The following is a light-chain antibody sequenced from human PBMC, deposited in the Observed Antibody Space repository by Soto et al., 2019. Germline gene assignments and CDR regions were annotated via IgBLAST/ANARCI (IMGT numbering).Light chain of an antibody. CDR1: NIGGKS. CDR3: QVWDNNYDHYV. Sequence: YELTQPPSVSVAPGQTARITCGGNNIGGKSLHWYQQKPGQAPVLVVYDDGDRPSGIPERFSGSNSGNTATLTISRVEAGDEADYYCQVWDNNYDHYVFGTGTKVTVL. V-gene: IGLV3-21*02. J-gene: IGLJ1*01. CDR2: DDG.